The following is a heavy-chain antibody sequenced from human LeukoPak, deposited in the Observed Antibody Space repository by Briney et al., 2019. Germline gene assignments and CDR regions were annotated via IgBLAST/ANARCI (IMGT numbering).Heavy chain of an antibody. D-gene: IGHD3-22*01. CDR2: INGDGSEI. CDR3: ARGDSGYYPYYMDV. V-gene: IGHV3-7*01. Sequence: GGSLRLSCAASGFTFSTSWMTWVRQAPGKGLEWVASINGDGSEIHYVDSVKGRFTISRDNTKDSLYLQMNSLRAEDTAVYYCARGDSGYYPYYMDVWGKGTTVTVSS. J-gene: IGHJ6*03. CDR1: GFTFSTSW.